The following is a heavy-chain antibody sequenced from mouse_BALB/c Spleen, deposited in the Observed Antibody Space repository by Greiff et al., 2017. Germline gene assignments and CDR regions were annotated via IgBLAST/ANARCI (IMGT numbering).Heavy chain of an antibody. CDR2: IYPGDGST. D-gene: IGHD2-2*01. V-gene: IGHV1S56*01. Sequence: VKLMESGPELVKPGASVKMSCKASGYTFTSYYIHWVKQRPGQGLEWIGWIYPGDGSTKYNEKFKGKTTLTADKSSSTAYMLLSSLTSEDSAIYFCARGIYYGYDEGFAYWGQGTLVTVSA. J-gene: IGHJ3*01. CDR1: GYTFTSYY. CDR3: ARGIYYGYDEGFAY.